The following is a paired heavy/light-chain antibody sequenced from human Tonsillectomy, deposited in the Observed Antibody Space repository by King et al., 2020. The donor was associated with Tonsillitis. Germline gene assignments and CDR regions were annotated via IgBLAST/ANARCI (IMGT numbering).Light chain of an antibody. CDR2: EDN. J-gene: IGLJ3*02. CDR1: SGSIASNY. Sequence: NFMLTQPHSVSESPGKTVTISCTGSSGSIASNYVQWYQQRPGSAPTTVIYEDNQRPSGVPDRFSGSIDSSSNSASLTISGLKTEDEADYYCQSYDSSNHDWVFGGGTKLTVL. V-gene: IGLV6-57*02. CDR3: QSYDSSNHDWV.
Heavy chain of an antibody. CDR1: GFTFSSYG. CDR3: ASSEGYCSGGSCYHFDY. D-gene: IGHD2-15*01. V-gene: IGHV3-30*03. CDR2: ISYDGNNQ. Sequence: QVQLVESGGGVVQPGRSLRLSCTASGFTFSSYGMHWVRQAPGKGLEWVAVISYDGNNQYYADSVKGRFTISRDNSKNTLYLQMNSLRAEDTAVYYCASSEGYCSGGSCYHFDYWGQGTLVTVSS. J-gene: IGHJ4*02.